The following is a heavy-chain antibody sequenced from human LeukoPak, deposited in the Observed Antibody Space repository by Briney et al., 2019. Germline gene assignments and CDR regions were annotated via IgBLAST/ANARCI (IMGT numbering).Heavy chain of an antibody. CDR2: INHSGST. V-gene: IGHV4-38-2*02. J-gene: IGHJ4*02. Sequence: SETLSLTCTVSGCSISSGYYWGWIRQPPGKGLEWIGEINHSGSTNYNPSLKSRVTISVDTSKNQFSLKLSSVTAADTAVYYCARKSYWGQGTLVTVSS. CDR3: ARKSY. CDR1: GCSISSGYY.